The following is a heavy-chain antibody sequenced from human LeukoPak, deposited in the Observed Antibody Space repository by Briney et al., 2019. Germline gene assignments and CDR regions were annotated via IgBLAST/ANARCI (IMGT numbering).Heavy chain of an antibody. CDR3: ARDHRRRNSSGWYGLGY. J-gene: IGHJ4*02. Sequence: ASVKVSCKASGYTFTSYDINWVRQATGQGLEWMGWMNPNSGGTNYAQKFQGRVTMTRDTSISTAYMELSRLRSDDTAVYYCARDHRRRNSSGWYGLGYWGQGTLVTVSS. CDR1: GYTFTSYD. V-gene: IGHV1-2*02. D-gene: IGHD6-19*01. CDR2: MNPNSGGT.